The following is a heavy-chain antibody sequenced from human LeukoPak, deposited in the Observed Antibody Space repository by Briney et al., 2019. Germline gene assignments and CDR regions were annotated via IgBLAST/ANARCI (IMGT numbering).Heavy chain of an antibody. CDR3: ARDMGQT. Sequence: SQTLSLICTVSGVSISSGAYYWTWIRQAAGKGLEWIGRIYTSGTTDYNPSLKSRVSISLDTSKNQFSLNLSSVTAADTAVYYCARDMGQTWGQGTLVTVSS. CDR1: GVSISSGAYY. J-gene: IGHJ5*02. CDR2: IYTSGTT. V-gene: IGHV4-61*02. D-gene: IGHD3-10*01.